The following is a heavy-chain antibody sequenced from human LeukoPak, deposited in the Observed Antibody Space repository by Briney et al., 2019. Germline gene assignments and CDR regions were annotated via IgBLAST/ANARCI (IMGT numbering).Heavy chain of an antibody. D-gene: IGHD6-13*01. CDR3: ARALKQQLASGWLDP. CDR2: IYYSGST. Sequence: PSETLSLTCTVSGGSISSSSYYWGWIRQPPGKGLEWIGSIYYSGSTYYNPSLKSRVTISVDTSKNQFSLKLSSVTAADTAVYYCARALKQQLASGWLDPWGQGTLVTVSS. J-gene: IGHJ5*02. CDR1: GGSISSSSYY. V-gene: IGHV4-39*07.